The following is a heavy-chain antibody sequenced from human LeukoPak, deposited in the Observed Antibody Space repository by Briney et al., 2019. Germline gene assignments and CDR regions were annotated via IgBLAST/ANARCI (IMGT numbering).Heavy chain of an antibody. J-gene: IGHJ6*03. CDR2: INWNGGST. CDR1: GFTFSSYA. D-gene: IGHD5-18*01. Sequence: GGSLRLSCAASGFTFSSYAMSWVRQAPGKGLEWVSGINWNGGSTGYADSVKGRFTISRDNAKNSLYLQMNSLRAEDTALYYCARRVTVDSYYYYMDVWGKGTTVTVSS. CDR3: ARRVTVDSYYYYMDV. V-gene: IGHV3-20*04.